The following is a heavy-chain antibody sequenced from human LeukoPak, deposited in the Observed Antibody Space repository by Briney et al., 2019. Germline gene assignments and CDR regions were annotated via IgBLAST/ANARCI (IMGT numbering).Heavy chain of an antibody. J-gene: IGHJ6*03. V-gene: IGHV4-4*07. CDR3: ARLKFYDSTGHSPGYYMDV. CDR1: GGSIISNY. CDR2: IYGSGIT. Sequence: NPSETLSLTCTVSGGSIISNYWSWIRQSAGTGLEWIGRIYGSGITDYNPSLKSRVTMSLDTSRKQFSLRLTSVTAADTAVYYCARLKFYDSTGHSPGYYMDVWGKGTTVSVFS. D-gene: IGHD3-22*01.